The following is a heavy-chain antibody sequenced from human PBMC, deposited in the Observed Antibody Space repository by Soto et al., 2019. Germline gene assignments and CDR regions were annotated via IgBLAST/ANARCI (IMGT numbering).Heavy chain of an antibody. CDR2: ISSSSSYI. CDR3: ARDRLGYSGYDFFPGEFDY. Sequence: GGSLRLSCAASGFTFSSYSMNWVRQAPGKGLEWVSSISSSSSYIYYADSVKGRFTISRDNAKNSLYLQMNSLRAEDTAVYYCARDRLGYSGYDFFPGEFDYWGEGT. J-gene: IGHJ4*02. CDR1: GFTFSSYS. D-gene: IGHD5-12*01. V-gene: IGHV3-21*01.